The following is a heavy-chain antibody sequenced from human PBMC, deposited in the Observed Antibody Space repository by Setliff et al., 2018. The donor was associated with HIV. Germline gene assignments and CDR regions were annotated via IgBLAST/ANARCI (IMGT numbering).Heavy chain of an antibody. V-gene: IGHV4-59*12. J-gene: IGHJ5*02. Sequence: SETLSLTCTVSGGSISSYYWSWIRQPPGMGLEWIGYIYHSGTTTYNPSLKGRVTMSVDTSKNQISLKVRSMTATDTAVYYYARDLSGLGRSPSWFDPWGQGTLVTVS. CDR2: IYHSGTT. CDR3: ARDLSGLGRSPSWFDP. CDR1: GGSISSYY. D-gene: IGHD3-10*01.